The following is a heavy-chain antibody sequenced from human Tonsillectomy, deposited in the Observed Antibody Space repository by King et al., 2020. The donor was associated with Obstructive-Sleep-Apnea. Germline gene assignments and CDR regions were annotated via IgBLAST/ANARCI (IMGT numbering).Heavy chain of an antibody. V-gene: IGHV5-51*01. CDR2: IYPGDSNT. Sequence: VQLVESGAEVKKPGESLMISCKGSGYSFNSYWIGWVRQMPGKGLEWMGIIYPGDSNTRYSPSFKGQVTFSADKSNSTAYLQGSSRKASDTAMYYCAKADYSSGGSTFDFGGQGTLVTVSS. CDR3: AKADYSSGGSTFDF. D-gene: IGHD6-19*01. CDR1: GYSFNSYW. J-gene: IGHJ4*02.